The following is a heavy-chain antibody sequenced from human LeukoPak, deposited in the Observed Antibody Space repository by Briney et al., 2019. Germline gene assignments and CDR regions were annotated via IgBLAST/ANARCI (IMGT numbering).Heavy chain of an antibody. V-gene: IGHV3-21*01. CDR2: ISSSSSFI. J-gene: IGHJ6*03. CDR1: GFTFDDYT. CDR3: AREDASSMDV. Sequence: PGGSERLSCAASGFTFDDYTMHWIRQAPGKGLEWVSSISSSSSFIYYADSVRGRFSISRDNAKNSLYLQMNSLRAEDTAVYYCAREDASSMDVWGKGTTVTVSS.